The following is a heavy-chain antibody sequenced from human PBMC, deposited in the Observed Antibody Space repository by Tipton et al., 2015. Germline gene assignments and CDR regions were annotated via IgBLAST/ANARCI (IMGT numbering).Heavy chain of an antibody. D-gene: IGHD3-9*01. J-gene: IGHJ4*02. CDR1: GYSISSGYY. CDR3: ACQDYDSLTRDYQTVDY. Sequence: TLSLTCDVSGYSISSGYYWGWIRQPPGKGLEWIGSISHSGNTYHNPSLKSRVTMSRDTSKNQFSLKLTSVTAADTAVYYCACQDYDSLTRDYQTVDYWGQGTLVTVSS. CDR2: ISHSGNT. V-gene: IGHV4-38-2*01.